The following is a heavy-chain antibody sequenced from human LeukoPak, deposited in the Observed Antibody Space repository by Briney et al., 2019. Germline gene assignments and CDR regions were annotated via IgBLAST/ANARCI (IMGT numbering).Heavy chain of an antibody. CDR3: ARVVGTTIFDY. V-gene: IGHV3-48*03. D-gene: IGHD1-26*01. CDR2: ISSSGSTI. CDR1: GFTFSSYE. J-gene: IGHJ4*02. Sequence: GGSLRLSCAASGFTFSSYEMNWVRQAPGKGLEWVSYISSSGSTIYYADSVKGRFTISRDNAKNSLYLQMNSLRAEDTAVYYCARVVGTTIFDYCGQGTLFTVSS.